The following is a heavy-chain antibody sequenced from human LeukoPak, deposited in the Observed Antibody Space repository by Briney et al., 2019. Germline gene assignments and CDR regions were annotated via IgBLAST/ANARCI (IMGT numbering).Heavy chain of an antibody. Sequence: SKTLSLTCTVSGGSFSSYYWSWIRQPAGKGLEWIGRIYTSGGTNYNSSLKSRVTMSVDMSKNQVSLKLSSVTAADTAVYYCATGDGYNSFDYWGQGTLVTVSS. CDR1: GGSFSSYY. V-gene: IGHV4-4*07. D-gene: IGHD5-24*01. CDR3: ATGDGYNSFDY. CDR2: IYTSGGT. J-gene: IGHJ4*02.